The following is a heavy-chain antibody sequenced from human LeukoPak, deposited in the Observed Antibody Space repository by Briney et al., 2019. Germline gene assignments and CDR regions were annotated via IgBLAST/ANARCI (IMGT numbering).Heavy chain of an antibody. Sequence: SGALSHTCTVSRGSISSSSYYWGWIRQPPGKRLEWIRSIYYSGSTYYNTSLKSRVTISVDTSKNHFSSKLSSVTAADTAVYYCARWYSSGWSFDYWGQGTLVTVSS. J-gene: IGHJ4*02. CDR1: RGSISSSSYY. V-gene: IGHV4-39*02. D-gene: IGHD6-19*01. CDR3: ARWYSSGWSFDY. CDR2: IYYSGST.